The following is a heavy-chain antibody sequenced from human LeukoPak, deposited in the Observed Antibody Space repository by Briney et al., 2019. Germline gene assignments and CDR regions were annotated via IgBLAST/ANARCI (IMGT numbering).Heavy chain of an antibody. CDR3: AKALGTVTTFNYYYYGMDV. CDR2: ISGSGGST. Sequence: GASLRLSCAASGFTFSSYAMSWVRQAPGKGLEWVSPISGSGGSTYYADSVKGRFTISRDNSKNTLYLQMNSLRAEDTAVYYCAKALGTVTTFNYYYYGMDVWGQGTTVTVSS. J-gene: IGHJ6*02. V-gene: IGHV3-23*01. D-gene: IGHD4-17*01. CDR1: GFTFSSYA.